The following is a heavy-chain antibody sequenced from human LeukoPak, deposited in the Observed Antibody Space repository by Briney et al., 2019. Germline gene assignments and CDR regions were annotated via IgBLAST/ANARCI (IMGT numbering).Heavy chain of an antibody. CDR1: GFSFSGYS. Sequence: PGGSLRLSCEASGFSFSGYSMNWVRQAPGKALEWVSSISSSSTYMFHADSVKGRFTISRDNAKNSLYRQMNSLRAEDTAVYYCARGDYRPAMAGEPFDYWGQGTLVTVSS. CDR3: ARGDYRPAMAGEPFDY. V-gene: IGHV3-21*01. J-gene: IGHJ4*02. D-gene: IGHD6-19*01. CDR2: ISSSSTYM.